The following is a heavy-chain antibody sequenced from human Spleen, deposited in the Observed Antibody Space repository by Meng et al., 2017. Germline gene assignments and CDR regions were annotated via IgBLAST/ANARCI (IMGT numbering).Heavy chain of an antibody. Sequence: ASVKVSCKASGYTFTSYVMHWVRQAPGQRLEWMGWINTGNGNTKYPQKFQGRVTITRDTSASTAYMELSSLRSEDTAVYYCARDRAYCSGGSCYPRDAFDIWGQGTMVTV. J-gene: IGHJ3*02. D-gene: IGHD2-15*01. CDR3: ARDRAYCSGGSCYPRDAFDI. V-gene: IGHV1-3*04. CDR2: INTGNGNT. CDR1: GYTFTSYV.